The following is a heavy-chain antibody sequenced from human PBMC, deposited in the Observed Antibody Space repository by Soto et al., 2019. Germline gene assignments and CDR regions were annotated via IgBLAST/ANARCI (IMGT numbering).Heavy chain of an antibody. CDR3: ASGKGVDGGHYLDN. CDR1: GVPISTDDYY. CDR2: IYYSGST. V-gene: IGHV4-30-4*02. J-gene: IGHJ4*02. D-gene: IGHD3-16*01. Sequence: SDTLSLTCTVSGVPISTDDYYWTWNRQPPGKGLEWIGYIYYSGSTYYNLSLKSRVTRSIDTSKNQFSLNLSTVTAADPAVYYCASGKGVDGGHYLDNWGQGTLVTVSS.